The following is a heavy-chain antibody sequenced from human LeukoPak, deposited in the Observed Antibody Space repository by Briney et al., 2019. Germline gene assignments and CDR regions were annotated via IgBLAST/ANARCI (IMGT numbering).Heavy chain of an antibody. Sequence: GGSLRLSCVASGFTFNNNWMHWVRQAPGKGLVWVSRINNDGSTTSYADSVKGRFTISRDNAKNTLYLQMNNLRAEDTAVYYCARDSYYYDSSGYLGYFQHWGQGTLVTVSS. CDR3: ARDSYYYDSSGYLGYFQH. CDR1: GFTFNNNW. J-gene: IGHJ1*01. D-gene: IGHD3-22*01. CDR2: INNDGSTT. V-gene: IGHV3-74*01.